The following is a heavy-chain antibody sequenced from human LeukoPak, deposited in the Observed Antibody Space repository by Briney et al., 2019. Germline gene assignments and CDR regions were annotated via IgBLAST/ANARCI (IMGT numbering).Heavy chain of an antibody. CDR3: AGGALDY. D-gene: IGHD3-16*01. CDR2: INQDGSEQ. V-gene: IGHV3-7*04. J-gene: IGHJ1*01. Sequence: PGGSLRLSCAASGFTFSYYWMTWVRQAPGQGLAWVAHINQDGSEQHFVGSVQGRFTISRYNAKNSLYLQMDSLRAEDTAVYYCAGGALDYWGQGTSVTVSS. CDR1: GFTFSYYW.